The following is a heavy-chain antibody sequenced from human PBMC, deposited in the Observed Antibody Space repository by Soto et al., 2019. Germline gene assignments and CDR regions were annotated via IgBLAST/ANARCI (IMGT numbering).Heavy chain of an antibody. CDR3: ARPYSSSWPPARGYYYYGMDV. V-gene: IGHV3-11*01. CDR2: ISSSGSTI. J-gene: IGHJ6*02. CDR1: GFTFSYYY. Sequence: PGGSLRLSCAASGFTFSYYYMSWIRQSPGKGLEWVSYISSSGSTIYYADSVKGRFTISRDNAKNSLYLQMNSLRAEDTAVYYCARPYSSSWPPARGYYYYGMDVWGQGTTVTVSS. D-gene: IGHD6-13*01.